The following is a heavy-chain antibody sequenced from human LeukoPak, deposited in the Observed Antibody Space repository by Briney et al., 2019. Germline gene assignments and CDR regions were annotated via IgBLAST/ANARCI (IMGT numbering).Heavy chain of an antibody. D-gene: IGHD6-19*01. J-gene: IGHJ4*02. Sequence: GGSLRLSCAASGFTFSSYWMTWVRQAPGKRLEWVANINQDGSAKYYEDSVKGRFTISRDNARNSLYLQVNSLRAEDTAVYYCARDGVAVAGLFDYWGQGTLVTVSS. CDR3: ARDGVAVAGLFDY. V-gene: IGHV3-7*01. CDR2: INQDGSAK. CDR1: GFTFSSYW.